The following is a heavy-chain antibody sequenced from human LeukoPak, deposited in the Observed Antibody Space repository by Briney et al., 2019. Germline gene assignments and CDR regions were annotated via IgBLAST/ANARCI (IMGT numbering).Heavy chain of an antibody. Sequence: ASVKVSCKASGYTFTSYYMHWVRQAPGQGLEWMGIINPSGGSTSYAQKFKGRVTMTRDTSTSTVYMELSSLRSEDTAVYYCARDMVGGKEYYYGMDVWGQGTTVTVSS. CDR2: INPSGGST. J-gene: IGHJ6*02. CDR3: ARDMVGGKEYYYGMDV. V-gene: IGHV1-46*01. CDR1: GYTFTSYY. D-gene: IGHD4-23*01.